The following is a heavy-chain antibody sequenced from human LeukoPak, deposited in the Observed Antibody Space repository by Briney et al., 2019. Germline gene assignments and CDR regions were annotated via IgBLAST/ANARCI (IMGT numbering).Heavy chain of an antibody. D-gene: IGHD3-10*01. Sequence: PAASVKVSCKASGYSVTDNHIHWVRQAPGQGLQWMGWINPKSDGTSRSQSFQGRLTMSSDTAIDTVYMQLSRLTPDDTAVYFCARRKSGTNPGGFDAWGQGTLITVSS. CDR3: ARRKSGTNPGGFDA. V-gene: IGHV1-2*02. CDR2: INPKSDGT. CDR1: GYSVTDNH. J-gene: IGHJ4*02.